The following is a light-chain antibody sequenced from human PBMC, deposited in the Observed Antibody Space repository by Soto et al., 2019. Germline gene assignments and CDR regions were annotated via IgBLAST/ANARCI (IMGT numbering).Light chain of an antibody. J-gene: IGKJ5*01. V-gene: IGKV3-15*01. Sequence: EIVVTQSPATLSVSPGEGATLSCRASQSVSSNLAWYQQKLGQAPRLLIYGASTGATGTPARFSGSGSGTEFTLTISSLQSEDFEVYYCQQYNNWPITFGQGTRLEIK. CDR2: GAS. CDR3: QQYNNWPIT. CDR1: QSVSSN.